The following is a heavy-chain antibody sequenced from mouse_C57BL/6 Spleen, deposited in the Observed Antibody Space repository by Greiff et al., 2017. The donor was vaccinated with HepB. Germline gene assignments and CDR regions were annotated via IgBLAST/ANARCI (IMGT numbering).Heavy chain of an antibody. CDR2: ISSGGDYI. Sequence: EVQLVESGEGLVKPGGSLKLSCAASGFTFSSYAMSWVRQTPEKRLEWVAYISSGGDYIYYAYTVKGRFTISRDNARNTLYLQMSSLKSEDTAMYYCTRDNDYDGSSPTGFAYWGKGTLVTVAA. J-gene: IGHJ3*01. CDR3: TRDNDYDGSSPTGFAY. CDR1: GFTFSSYA. D-gene: IGHD1-1*01. V-gene: IGHV5-9-1*02.